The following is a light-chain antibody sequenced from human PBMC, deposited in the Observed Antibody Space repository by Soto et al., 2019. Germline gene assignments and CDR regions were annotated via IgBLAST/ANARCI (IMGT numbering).Light chain of an antibody. CDR2: DNN. CDR3: GTWDNSMSAVV. Sequence: QSVLTQPPSVSAAPGQKVTISCSGSSSNMGNNYVSWYQQLPGTAPKLLIYDNNKRPSGIPDRFSGSKSGTSATLGITGLQTGDEADYYCGTWDNSMSAVVFGGGTKLPVL. J-gene: IGLJ2*01. CDR1: SSNMGNNY. V-gene: IGLV1-51*01.